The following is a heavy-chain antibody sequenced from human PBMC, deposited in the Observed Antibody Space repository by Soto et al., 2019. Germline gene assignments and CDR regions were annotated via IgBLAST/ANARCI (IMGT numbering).Heavy chain of an antibody. Sequence: GGSLRLSCEASGLRFSRYWLTWVRQAPGKGLEWVANINQDGSEKNYVDSVKGRFTISRDNAKNSLYLQMNSLRAEDTAVYYCAVGYCSGGSCDPSDYWGQGTLVTVSS. CDR3: AVGYCSGGSCDPSDY. D-gene: IGHD2-15*01. J-gene: IGHJ4*02. V-gene: IGHV3-7*01. CDR2: INQDGSEK. CDR1: GLRFSRYW.